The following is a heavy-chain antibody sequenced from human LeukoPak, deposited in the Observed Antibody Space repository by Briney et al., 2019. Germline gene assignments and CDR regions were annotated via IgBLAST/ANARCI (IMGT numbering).Heavy chain of an antibody. CDR1: GGSISSGGYS. CDR3: ARGGYSSGWQCFDY. CDR2: IYHSGST. V-gene: IGHV4-30-2*01. D-gene: IGHD6-19*01. J-gene: IGHJ4*02. Sequence: SETLSLTCAVSGGSISSGGYSWSWIRQPPGKGLEWIGYIYHSGSTYYNPSLKSRVTISVDRSKNQFSLKLSSVTAADTAVYYCARGGYSSGWQCFDYWGQGTLVTVSS.